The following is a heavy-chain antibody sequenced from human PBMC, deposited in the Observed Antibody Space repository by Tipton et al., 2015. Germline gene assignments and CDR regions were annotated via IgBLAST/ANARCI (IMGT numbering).Heavy chain of an antibody. CDR2: INHSGST. Sequence: TLSLTCAVYGVSFSGFSWSWLRQPPGKGLEWIGEINHSGSTNYNPSVKSRVTMSVDTSKNQFSLKLSSVTAADTAVYYCARDLSHYDSDPVSYYGMDVWGQGTTVTVSS. J-gene: IGHJ6*02. V-gene: IGHV4-34*01. CDR1: GVSFSGFS. D-gene: IGHD3-3*01. CDR3: ARDLSHYDSDPVSYYGMDV.